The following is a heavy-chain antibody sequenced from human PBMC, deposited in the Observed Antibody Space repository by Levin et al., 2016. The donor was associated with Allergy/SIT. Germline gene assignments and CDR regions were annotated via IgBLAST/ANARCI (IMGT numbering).Heavy chain of an antibody. J-gene: IGHJ5*02. CDR1: GYTFTTYY. CDR3: ARASQPLNSWFDP. D-gene: IGHD1-7*01. V-gene: IGHV1-46*01. CDR2: FNPSVGRQ. Sequence: ASVKVSCKASGYTFTTYYIHWVRQAPGQGLEWVGIFNPSVGRQVLAQKFHGRVTMTTDTSTSTVYMELSALTPEDTAVYYCARASQPLNSWFDPWGQGTLVTVSS.